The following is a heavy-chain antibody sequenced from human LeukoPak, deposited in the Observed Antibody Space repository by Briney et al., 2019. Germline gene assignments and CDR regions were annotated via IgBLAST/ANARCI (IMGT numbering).Heavy chain of an antibody. J-gene: IGHJ4*02. V-gene: IGHV4-59*01. Sequence: SETLSLTCSVSGGSISSYYWNWIRQTPGKGLQWIGYTHYSGSTNYNPSLKSRVSISVDTSKNQFSLKLSSVTAADTALYYCARGNAYNGRFDFWGQGTLVTVSS. CDR3: ARGNAYNGRFDF. D-gene: IGHD1-1*01. CDR2: THYSGST. CDR1: GGSISSYY.